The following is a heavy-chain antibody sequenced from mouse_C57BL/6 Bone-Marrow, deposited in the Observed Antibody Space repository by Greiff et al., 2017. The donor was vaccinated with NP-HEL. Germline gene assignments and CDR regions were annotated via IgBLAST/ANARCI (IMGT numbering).Heavy chain of an antibody. D-gene: IGHD2-1*01. CDR2: INPYNGGT. CDR3: ARGDYGNYGYAMDY. J-gene: IGHJ4*01. Sequence: EVQLQQSGPVLVKPGASVKMSCKASGYTFTDYYMNWVKQSHGKSLEWIGVINPYNGGTSYNQKFKGKATLTVDKSSSTAYMELNSRTSEDSAVYYCARGDYGNYGYAMDYWGQGTSVTVSS. V-gene: IGHV1-19*01. CDR1: GYTFTDYY.